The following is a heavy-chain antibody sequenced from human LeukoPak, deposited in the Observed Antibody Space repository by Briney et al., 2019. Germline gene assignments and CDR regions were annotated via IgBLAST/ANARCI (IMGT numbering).Heavy chain of an antibody. D-gene: IGHD1-26*01. CDR1: GGSISSSSYY. CDR3: ARYVVGARALDI. J-gene: IGHJ3*02. Sequence: SETLSLPCTVSGGSISSSSYYWGWIRQPPGKGLEWIGSIYYSGSTYYNPSLKSRVTISVDTSKNQFSLKLSSVTAADTAVYYCARYVVGARALDIWGQGTMVTVSS. CDR2: IYYSGST. V-gene: IGHV4-39*01.